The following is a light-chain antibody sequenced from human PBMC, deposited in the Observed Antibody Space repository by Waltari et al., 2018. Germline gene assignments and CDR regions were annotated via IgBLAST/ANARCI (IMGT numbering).Light chain of an antibody. Sequence: QSILTQPPSASGTPGRTVTISCSGSNPNVGPNSVCWYQQLPGTAPNLLIFGNNQRPSGVPDRFSGSKSGTSASLAIRGLRSEDEADYYCATWDDRLTAVFGGGTKLTVL. V-gene: IGLV1-47*01. CDR3: ATWDDRLTAV. CDR1: NPNVGPNS. J-gene: IGLJ2*01. CDR2: GNN.